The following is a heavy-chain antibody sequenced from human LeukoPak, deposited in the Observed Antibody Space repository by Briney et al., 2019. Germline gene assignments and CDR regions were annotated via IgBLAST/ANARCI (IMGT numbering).Heavy chain of an antibody. V-gene: IGHV4-4*07. CDR3: ARQGSYGDYMLVDY. CDR2: IYTSGST. CDR1: GGSISSYY. Sequence: PSETLSLTCTVSGGSISSYYWSWLQQPAGKGLEWIGRIYTSGSTDYNPSLKSRVTMSVDMSKNQFSLKLSSVNAADTAVYYCARQGSYGDYMLVDYWGQGTRVTVSS. J-gene: IGHJ4*02. D-gene: IGHD4-17*01.